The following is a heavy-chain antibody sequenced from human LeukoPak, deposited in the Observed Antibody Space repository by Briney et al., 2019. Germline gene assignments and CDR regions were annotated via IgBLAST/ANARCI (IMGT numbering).Heavy chain of an antibody. CDR1: GFTFSNYG. V-gene: IGHV3-33*06. CDR3: ANNFDY. Sequence: GRSLRLSCTTSGFTFSNYGMQWVRQAPGKGLEWVAVIWHDGSNKYYTDSVKGRFTISRDNSKNTLYLQMNSLRPEDTAMYYCANNFDYWGQGTLVTVSS. CDR2: IWHDGSNK. J-gene: IGHJ4*02.